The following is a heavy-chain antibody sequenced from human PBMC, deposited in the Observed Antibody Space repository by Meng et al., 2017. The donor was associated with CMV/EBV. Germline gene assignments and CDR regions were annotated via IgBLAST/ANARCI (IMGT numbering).Heavy chain of an antibody. V-gene: IGHV4-61*08. J-gene: IGHJ5*02. D-gene: IGHD1-26*01. Sequence: VSGGSFSSGGYYWSWIRQPPGKGLEWIGYIYYSGSTNYNPSLKSRVTISVDTSKNQFSLKLSSVTAADTAVYYCARGSGSGNWFDPWGQGTLVTVSS. CDR1: GGSFSSGGYY. CDR3: ARGSGSGNWFDP. CDR2: IYYSGST.